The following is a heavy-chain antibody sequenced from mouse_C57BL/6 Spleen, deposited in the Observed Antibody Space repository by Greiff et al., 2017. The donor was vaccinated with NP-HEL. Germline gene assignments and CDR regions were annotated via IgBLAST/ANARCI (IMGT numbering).Heavy chain of an antibody. CDR2: IRNKANGYTT. CDR1: GFTFTDYY. Sequence: DVHLVESGGGLVQPGGSLSLSCAASGFTFTDYYMSWVRQPPGKALEWLGFIRNKANGYTTEYSASVKGRFTISRDNSQSILYLQMNALRAEDSATYYCARSEKGYFDYWGQGTTLTVSS. CDR3: ARSEKGYFDY. J-gene: IGHJ2*01. V-gene: IGHV7-3*01.